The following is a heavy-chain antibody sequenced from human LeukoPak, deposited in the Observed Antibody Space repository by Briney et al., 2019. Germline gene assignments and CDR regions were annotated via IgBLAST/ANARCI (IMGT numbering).Heavy chain of an antibody. Sequence: SGTLSLTCAVSGGSISSSNWWSWVRQPPGKGLEWIGEIYHSGSTNYNPSLKSRVTISVDKSKNQFSLKLSSVTAADTAVYYYARALYYYGSGSYSPDAFDIWGQGTMVTVSS. CDR1: GGSISSSNW. CDR3: ARALYYYGSGSYSPDAFDI. D-gene: IGHD3-10*01. J-gene: IGHJ3*02. V-gene: IGHV4-4*02. CDR2: IYHSGST.